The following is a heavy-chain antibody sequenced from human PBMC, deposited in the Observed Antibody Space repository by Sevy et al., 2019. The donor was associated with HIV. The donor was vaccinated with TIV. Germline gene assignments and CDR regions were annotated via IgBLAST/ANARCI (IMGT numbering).Heavy chain of an antibody. CDR3: ARDLPPSATTVAHFDY. CDR2: ISNSGTSI. Sequence: GGSLRLSCAASGFTFSSYEMNWVRQAPGKGLEGVSYISNSGTSIYYSDSVKGRFTTSRDNARNSLYLQMNSLRAEDTAVYYCARDLPPSATTVAHFDYWGQGTLVTVSS. CDR1: GFTFSSYE. J-gene: IGHJ4*02. D-gene: IGHD4-17*01. V-gene: IGHV3-48*03.